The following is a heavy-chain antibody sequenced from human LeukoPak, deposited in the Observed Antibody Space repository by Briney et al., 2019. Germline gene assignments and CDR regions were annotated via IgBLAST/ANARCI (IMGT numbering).Heavy chain of an antibody. CDR2: INPNSGGT. V-gene: IGHV1-2*02. Sequence: RASVKVSCKASGYTFTGYYMHWVRQAPGQGLEWMGWINPNSGGTNYAQKFQGRVTMTGDTSISTAYMELSRLRSDDTAVYYCARHLSTMVYAILGYWGQGTLVTVSS. CDR1: GYTFTGYY. J-gene: IGHJ4*02. D-gene: IGHD2-8*01. CDR3: ARHLSTMVYAILGY.